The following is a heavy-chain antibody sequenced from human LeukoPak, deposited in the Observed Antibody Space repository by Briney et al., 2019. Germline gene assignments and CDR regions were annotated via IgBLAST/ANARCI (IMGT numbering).Heavy chain of an antibody. V-gene: IGHV3-9*01. Sequence: GRSLRLSCVASGFTFEDYAMHWVRQVPGRGLEWVSGISWNRGFIGYADSVKGRFTISRDNAKSSLYLQMNSLRHEDTALYYCAKDMDSYLSTVVTPGYFDSWGQGTLVTVSS. CDR1: GFTFEDYA. CDR3: AKDMDSYLSTVVTPGYFDS. J-gene: IGHJ4*02. CDR2: ISWNRGFI. D-gene: IGHD4-23*01.